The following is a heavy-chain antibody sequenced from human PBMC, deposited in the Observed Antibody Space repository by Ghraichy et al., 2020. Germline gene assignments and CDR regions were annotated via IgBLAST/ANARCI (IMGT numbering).Heavy chain of an antibody. V-gene: IGHV3-48*03. CDR2: ISNSGTSI. Sequence: GGSLRLSCAASGFTFSSHDMNWVRQAPGKGLEWVSYISNSGTSIYYADSVKGRFTVSRDNGKNSLYLQMNSLRVEDTAVYYCAREVVDFWSGQKPIDFWGQGTLVTVSS. D-gene: IGHD3-3*01. CDR1: GFTFSSHD. J-gene: IGHJ4*02. CDR3: AREVVDFWSGQKPIDF.